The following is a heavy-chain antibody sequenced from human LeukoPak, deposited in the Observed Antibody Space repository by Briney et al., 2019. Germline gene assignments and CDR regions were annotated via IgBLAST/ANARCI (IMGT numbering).Heavy chain of an antibody. Sequence: GGSLRLSCAASGFTVSSNYMSWVRQAPGKGLEWVSVIYSGGSTYYADSVKGRFTISRDNSKNTLYLQMNSLRAEDTAVYYCANPLYGSGSYGAFDIWGQGTMVTVSS. CDR1: GFTVSSNY. D-gene: IGHD3-10*01. CDR3: ANPLYGSGSYGAFDI. V-gene: IGHV3-53*01. J-gene: IGHJ3*02. CDR2: IYSGGST.